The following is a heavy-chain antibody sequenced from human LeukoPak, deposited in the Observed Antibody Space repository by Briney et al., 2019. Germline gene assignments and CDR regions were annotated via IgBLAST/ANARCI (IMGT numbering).Heavy chain of an antibody. D-gene: IGHD3-16*01. CDR3: AKRTSGGSSGYSFDY. Sequence: GGSLRLSCAASGFTFSSYAMSWVRQAPGKGLEWVSGISGSGVSTYYADSVKGRFTISRDNAKNTLYVQMNSLRAEDTAVYYCAKRTSGGSSGYSFDYWGQGTLVTVSS. J-gene: IGHJ4*02. CDR1: GFTFSSYA. CDR2: ISGSGVST. V-gene: IGHV3-23*01.